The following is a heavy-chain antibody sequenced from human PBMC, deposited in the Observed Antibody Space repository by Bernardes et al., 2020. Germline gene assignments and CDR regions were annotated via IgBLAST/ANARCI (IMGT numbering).Heavy chain of an antibody. CDR3: ARARDSSGYYSGNY. CDR1: GYSISSGYY. V-gene: IGHV4-38-2*01. CDR2: IYHSGST. Sequence: SETLSPTCAVSGYSISSGYYWGWIRQPPGKGLEWIGSIYHSGSTYYNPSLKSRVTISVDTSKNQFSLKLSSVTAADTAVYYCARARDSSGYYSGNYWGQGTLVTVSS. J-gene: IGHJ4*02. D-gene: IGHD3-22*01.